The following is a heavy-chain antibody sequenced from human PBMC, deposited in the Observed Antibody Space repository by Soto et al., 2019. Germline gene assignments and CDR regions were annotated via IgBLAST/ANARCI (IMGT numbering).Heavy chain of an antibody. CDR3: ARAPINFNYYGDAYYFDY. Sequence: QVQLQESGPGLVKPSETLSLTCTVSGDSISTYYWSWIRQPPGEGLEWIGYIFYTGTTNYNPSLKSRVTISVDTAKNQLSLRLSSVTAADTAVYYCARAPINFNYYGDAYYFDYWGQGTLVTVSS. CDR1: GDSISTYY. J-gene: IGHJ4*02. D-gene: IGHD4-17*01. CDR2: IFYTGTT. V-gene: IGHV4-59*01.